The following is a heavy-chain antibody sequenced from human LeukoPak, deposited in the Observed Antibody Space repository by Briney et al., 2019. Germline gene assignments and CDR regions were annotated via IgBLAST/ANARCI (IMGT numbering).Heavy chain of an antibody. CDR1: GYTFTSYD. CDR3: ARMLSIVGATGFDY. D-gene: IGHD1-26*01. Sequence: ASVKVSCKASGYTFTSYDINWVRQATGQGLEWMGWMNPNSGGTNYAQKFQGRVTMTRDTSISTAYMELSRLRSDDTAVYYCARMLSIVGATGFDYWGQGTLVTVSS. V-gene: IGHV1-2*02. CDR2: MNPNSGGT. J-gene: IGHJ4*02.